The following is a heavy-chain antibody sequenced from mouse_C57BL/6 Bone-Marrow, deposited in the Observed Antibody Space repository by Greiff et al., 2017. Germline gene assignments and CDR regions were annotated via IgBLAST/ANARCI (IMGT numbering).Heavy chain of an antibody. Sequence: EVQLVGSGGGLVKPGGSLKLSCAASGFTFSDYGMHWVRQAPEKGLEWVAYISSGSSTIYYADTVKGRFTISRDNAKNTRFLQMTLLVSEDTDRDYCATLDVWGTGTTVTVSA. V-gene: IGHV5-17*01. CDR3: ATLDV. CDR2: ISSGSSTI. J-gene: IGHJ1*03. CDR1: GFTFSDYG.